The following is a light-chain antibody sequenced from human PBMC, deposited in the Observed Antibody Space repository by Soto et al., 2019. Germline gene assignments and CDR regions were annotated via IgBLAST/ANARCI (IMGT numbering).Light chain of an antibody. CDR2: GAS. V-gene: IGKV3-15*01. Sequence: EIVLTQSPATLSVSPGERVTLSCRASQSVTTNLAWYQWKPGQSPRILIYGASTRATDIPARFSGSGSGTEFTLTISSLQSEDFALYYCQQYHKWPPITFGGGTKVEIK. J-gene: IGKJ4*01. CDR1: QSVTTN. CDR3: QQYHKWPPIT.